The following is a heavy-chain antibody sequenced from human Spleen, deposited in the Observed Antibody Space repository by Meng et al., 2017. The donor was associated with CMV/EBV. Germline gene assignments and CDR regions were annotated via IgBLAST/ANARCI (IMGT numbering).Heavy chain of an antibody. D-gene: IGHD2-2*01. J-gene: IGHJ5*01. V-gene: IGHV3-23*01. CDR2: ISASGADT. CDR1: GFTFSSHA. Sequence: GESLKISCKASGFTFSSHAMSWIRQAAGKGLEWVSLISASGADTYYADSLKGRFTISRDNSKNTLYLQINSLRAADTARYYCARGPGHCLSSNDCYGNFFDSWGQGIQFTVSS. CDR3: ARGPGHCLSSNDCYGNFFDS.